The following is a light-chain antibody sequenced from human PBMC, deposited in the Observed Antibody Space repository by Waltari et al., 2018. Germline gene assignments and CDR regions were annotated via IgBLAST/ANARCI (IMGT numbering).Light chain of an antibody. CDR2: EDT. CDR1: ELQRKY. J-gene: IGLJ1*01. V-gene: IGLV3-10*01. CDR3: YSSDSTGLRV. Sequence: SYELTQPPSVLVSPGQTARITCSGHELQRKYAYWFQQKSGRAPRLVIFEDTKRPSGSPEGFPGSSSGTVATLTITGAQVDDEADYYCYSSDSTGLRVFGGGTTVVVL.